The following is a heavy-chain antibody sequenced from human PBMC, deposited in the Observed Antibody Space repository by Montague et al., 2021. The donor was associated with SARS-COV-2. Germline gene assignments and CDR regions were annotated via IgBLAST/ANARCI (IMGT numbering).Heavy chain of an antibody. Sequence: CAISGDSVASNSAAWIWIRQSPSRGLEWLARTYHRSKWYNEYAVSVKSRINIIPDTSKNHLSLQVNSVTPEDTAVYYCAREGEWELQGPRHSSFYFAMDVWGQGTSVTVSS. CDR2: TYHRSKWYN. CDR3: AREGEWELQGPRHSSFYFAMDV. V-gene: IGHV6-1*01. D-gene: IGHD1-26*01. J-gene: IGHJ6*02. CDR1: GDSVASNSAA.